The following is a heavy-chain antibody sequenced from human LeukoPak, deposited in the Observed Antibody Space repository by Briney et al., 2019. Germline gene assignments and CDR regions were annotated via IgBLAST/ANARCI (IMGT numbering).Heavy chain of an antibody. CDR2: IWYDGSNK. CDR1: GFTFSSYG. J-gene: IGHJ4*02. CDR3: ARDSYYGSGSYYYYFDY. V-gene: IGHV3-33*01. Sequence: PGGSLRLSCAASGFTFSSYGMHWVRQAPGKGLEWVAVIWYDGSNKYYADSVKGRFTISRDNSKNTLYLQINSLRAGDTAVYYCARDSYYGSGSYYYYFDYWGQGTLVTVSS. D-gene: IGHD3-10*01.